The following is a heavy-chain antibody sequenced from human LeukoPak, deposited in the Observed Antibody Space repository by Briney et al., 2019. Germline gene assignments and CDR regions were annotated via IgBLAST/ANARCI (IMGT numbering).Heavy chain of an antibody. D-gene: IGHD1-26*01. CDR1: GGSFSSNDYY. Sequence: SETLSLTCTVSGGSFSSNDYYWGWIRQPPGKGLEWIGSIYYSGITYYNLSFKSRATISVDTSKNQFSLKLSSVTAADTAVYYCGKLRELVDYWGQGTLVTVSS. CDR3: GKLRELVDY. CDR2: IYYSGIT. J-gene: IGHJ4*02. V-gene: IGHV4-39*07.